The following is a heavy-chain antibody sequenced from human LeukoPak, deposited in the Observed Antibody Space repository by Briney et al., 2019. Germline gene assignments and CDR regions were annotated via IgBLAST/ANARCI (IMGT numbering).Heavy chain of an antibody. CDR2: INHSGST. D-gene: IGHD6-13*01. V-gene: IGHV4-34*01. J-gene: IGHJ5*02. CDR3: ARAPPLYSSSWYVLWFDP. CDR1: GGSFSGYY. Sequence: PSETLSLTCAVYGGSFSGYYWSWIRQPPGKGLEWIGEINHSGSTNYNPSLKSRVTISVDTSKNQFSLKLGSVTAADTAVYYCARAPPLYSSSWYVLWFDPWGQGTLVTVSS.